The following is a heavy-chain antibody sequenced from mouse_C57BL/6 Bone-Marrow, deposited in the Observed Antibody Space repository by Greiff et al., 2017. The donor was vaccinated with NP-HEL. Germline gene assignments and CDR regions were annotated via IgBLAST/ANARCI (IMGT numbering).Heavy chain of an antibody. Sequence: EVKLVESGGGLVQPGGSLKLSCAASGFTFSDYYMYWVRQTPEKRLEWVAYISNGGGSTYYPDTVKGRFTISRDNAKNTLYLQMSRLKSEDTAMYYCARHVPSLAYAMDYWGQGTSVTVSS. CDR2: ISNGGGST. V-gene: IGHV5-12*01. CDR3: ARHVPSLAYAMDY. CDR1: GFTFSDYY. J-gene: IGHJ4*01.